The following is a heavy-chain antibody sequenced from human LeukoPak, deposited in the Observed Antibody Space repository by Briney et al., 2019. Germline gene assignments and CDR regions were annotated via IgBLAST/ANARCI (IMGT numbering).Heavy chain of an antibody. J-gene: IGHJ6*02. V-gene: IGHV1-8*01. CDR2: MNPNSGNT. D-gene: IGHD5-18*01. CDR3: VRGKQWIQLWLDYYYYGMDV. CDR1: GYTFTSYD. Sequence: AASVKVSCKASGYTFTSYDINWVRQATGQGLEWMGWMNPNSGNTGYAQKFQGRVTMTRNTSISTAYMELSSLRSEDTAVYYCVRGKQWIQLWLDYYYYGMDVWGQGTTVTVSS.